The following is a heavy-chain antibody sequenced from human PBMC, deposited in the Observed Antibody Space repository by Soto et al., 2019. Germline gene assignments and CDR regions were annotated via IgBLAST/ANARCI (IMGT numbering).Heavy chain of an antibody. V-gene: IGHV3-66*01. CDR2: IYSGGST. J-gene: IGHJ4*02. CDR1: GFTVSSNY. CDR3: AHSPIGGSWYYFDY. Sequence: GGSLRLSCAASGFTVSSNYMSWVRQAPGKGLEWVSVIYSGGSTYYADSVKGRFTISRDNSKNTLYLQMNSLRAEDTAVYYCAHSPIGGSWYYFDYWGQGTLVTVSS. D-gene: IGHD6-13*01.